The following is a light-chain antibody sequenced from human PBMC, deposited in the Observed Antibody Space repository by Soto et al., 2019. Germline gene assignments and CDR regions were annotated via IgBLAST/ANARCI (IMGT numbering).Light chain of an antibody. J-gene: IGKJ4*01. CDR1: QSVSSNY. CDR3: QQYGSTFPT. CDR2: GAS. Sequence: EIVLTQSPGTLSLSPGERATLSCRASQSVSSNYLAWYQRKPGQAPRLLIYGASSRATGIPDRFSGSGSGPDFTLTISSLEPEDFAVYYCQQYGSTFPTFGGGTKVEIK. V-gene: IGKV3-20*01.